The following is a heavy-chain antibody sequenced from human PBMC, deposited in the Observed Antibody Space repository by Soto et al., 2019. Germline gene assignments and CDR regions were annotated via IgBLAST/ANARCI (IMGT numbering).Heavy chain of an antibody. Sequence: GGSLRLSFAASGFTISYYSMNWVRQAPGKGLEWLSFITSSTTTIYYADSVKGRFTISRDNAKNSLYLQMNSLREEDTAVYFCERDRRTITAGIFDSWGQGTLVTVSS. CDR3: ERDRRTITAGIFDS. J-gene: IGHJ4*02. D-gene: IGHD1-20*01. CDR2: ITSSTTTI. CDR1: GFTISYYS. V-gene: IGHV3-48*02.